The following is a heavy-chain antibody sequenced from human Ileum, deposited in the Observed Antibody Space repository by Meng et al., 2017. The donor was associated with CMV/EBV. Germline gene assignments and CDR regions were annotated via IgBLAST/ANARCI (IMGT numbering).Heavy chain of an antibody. D-gene: IGHD6-13*01. CDR3: ARRIAAGGTEAWLDS. CDR1: GYTFTGYY. CDR2: INPNTGVT. Sequence: ASVKVSCKASGYTFTGYYIHWVRQAPGQGLQWMGRINPNTGVTKYVENFRGRVTMTRGTSASTAYMDLSSLRSEDTAVYYCARRIAAGGTEAWLDSWGQGTLVTVSS. V-gene: IGHV1-2*02. J-gene: IGHJ5*01.